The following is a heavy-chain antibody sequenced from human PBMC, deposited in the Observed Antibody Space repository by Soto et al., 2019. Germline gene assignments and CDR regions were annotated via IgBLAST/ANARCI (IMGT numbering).Heavy chain of an antibody. CDR1: GGSFSSYY. D-gene: IGHD2-8*01. CDR3: ARRVGCTNGVCYMASYKWFDP. J-gene: IGHJ5*02. CDR2: IYYSGST. Sequence: SGTLSLTCTASGGSFSSYYMNWIRQAPGKGLEWVGYIYYSGSTNYYPSLKRRVSISVDTYKNQFSLKLSSVTAADTAVYYCARRVGCTNGVCYMASYKWFDPWGQGTLVTVSS. V-gene: IGHV4-59*08.